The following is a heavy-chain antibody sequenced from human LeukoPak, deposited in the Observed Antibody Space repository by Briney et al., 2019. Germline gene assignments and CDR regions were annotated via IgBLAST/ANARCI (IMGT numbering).Heavy chain of an antibody. CDR1: GFTFDDYA. J-gene: IGHJ5*02. CDR3: AKDYEPLVGVHRWGDWFDP. Sequence: GGSLRLSCAASGFTFDDYAIHWVRQAPGKGLEWVSAISGSGGSTYYADSVKGRFTISRDNSKNTLYLQMNSLRAEDTAVYYCAKDYEPLVGVHRWGDWFDPWGQGTLVTVSS. V-gene: IGHV3-23*01. CDR2: ISGSGGST. D-gene: IGHD1-26*01.